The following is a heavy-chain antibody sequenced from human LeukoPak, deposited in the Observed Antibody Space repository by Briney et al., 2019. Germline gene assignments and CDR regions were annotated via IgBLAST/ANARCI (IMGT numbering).Heavy chain of an antibody. D-gene: IGHD4-17*01. V-gene: IGHV3-7*01. Sequence: PGGSLRLSSIGSGFTFSNYRMSWVRQAPGKGLEWVASIKEDGSDKYYVDSVKGRFTISRDNIRNSLYVQMSSLRAEDTALYFCARLKDAVTIFDYWGQGIQVTVSS. CDR2: IKEDGSDK. J-gene: IGHJ4*02. CDR1: GFTFSNYR. CDR3: ARLKDAVTIFDY.